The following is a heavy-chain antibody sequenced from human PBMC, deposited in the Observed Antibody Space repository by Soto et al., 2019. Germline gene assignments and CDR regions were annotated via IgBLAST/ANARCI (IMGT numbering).Heavy chain of an antibody. CDR3: AKSPSVVLVPSTLGGNKWFDP. V-gene: IGHV4-59*12. CDR1: GGSISSYY. J-gene: IGHJ5*02. D-gene: IGHD2-15*01. Sequence: PSETLSLTCTVSGGSISSYYWSWIRQPPGKGLEWIGYIYYSGSTNYNPSLKSRVTISVDTSKNTLYLQMNSLRAEDTAVYFCAKSPSVVLVPSTLGGNKWFDPWGQGTLVTVSS. CDR2: IYYSGST.